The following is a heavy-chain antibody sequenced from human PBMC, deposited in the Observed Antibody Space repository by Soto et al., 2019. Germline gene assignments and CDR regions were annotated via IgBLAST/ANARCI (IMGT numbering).Heavy chain of an antibody. Sequence: PSETLSLTCTVSGGSVSSGSYYWSWIRQPPGKGLEWIGYIYYSGSTNYNPSLKSRVTISVDTSKNQFSLKLSSVTAADTAVYYCARDSARYYYDSRPGCFDIWGQGTMVTVSS. CDR1: GGSVSSGSYY. CDR2: IYYSGST. V-gene: IGHV4-61*01. CDR3: ARDSARYYYDSRPGCFDI. D-gene: IGHD3-22*01. J-gene: IGHJ3*02.